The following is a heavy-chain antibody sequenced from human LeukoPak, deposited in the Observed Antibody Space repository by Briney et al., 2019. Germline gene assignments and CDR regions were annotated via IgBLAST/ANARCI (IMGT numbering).Heavy chain of an antibody. CDR3: ARSKEGYDFWSGYSPFGY. D-gene: IGHD3-3*01. CDR1: GFTFSSYA. V-gene: IGHV3-64*01. CDR2: ISSNGGST. Sequence: GGVLRLSCAASGFTFSSYAMHWVRQAPGKGLEYVSAISSNGGSTYYANSVKGRFTISRDNSKNTLYLQMGSLRAEDMAVYYCARSKEGYDFWSGYSPFGYWGQGTLVTVSS. J-gene: IGHJ4*02.